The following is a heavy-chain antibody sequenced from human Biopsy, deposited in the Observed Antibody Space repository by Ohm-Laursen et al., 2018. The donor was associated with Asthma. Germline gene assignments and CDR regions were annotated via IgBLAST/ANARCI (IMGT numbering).Heavy chain of an antibody. V-gene: IGHV3-23*01. CDR1: GFAFNNSS. D-gene: IGHD3-22*01. J-gene: IGHJ5*02. CDR3: AKITTDRQKANNWFDP. CDR2: ISASGVRT. Sequence: SLRLSCSAPGFAFNNSSMTWVRQAPGKGLEWVSSISASGVRTFYADSVKGRFTVSRASSRNTLYLQLSTLRVEDTAVYFCAKITTDRQKANNWFDPWGQGTLVTVSS.